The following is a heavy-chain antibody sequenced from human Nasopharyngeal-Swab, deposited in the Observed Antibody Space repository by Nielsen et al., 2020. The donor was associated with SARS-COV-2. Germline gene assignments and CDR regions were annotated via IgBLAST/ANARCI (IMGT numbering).Heavy chain of an antibody. CDR1: GYTFTSYD. CDR2: MNPNSGNT. CDR3: ARGLIVATIFHYYYYMDV. J-gene: IGHJ6*03. D-gene: IGHD5-12*01. Sequence: ASVKVSCKASGYTFTSYDINWVRQATGQGLEWMGWMNPNSGNTGYAQKFRGRVTMTRNTSISTVYMELSSLRSEDTAVYYCARGLIVATIFHYYYYMDVWGKGTTVTVSS. V-gene: IGHV1-8*01.